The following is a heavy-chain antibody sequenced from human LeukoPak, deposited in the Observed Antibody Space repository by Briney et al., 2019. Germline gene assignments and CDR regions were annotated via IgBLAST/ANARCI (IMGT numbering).Heavy chain of an antibody. Sequence: RAGGSLRLSCAASGFTFRSYNMNWVRQAPGKGREWVSYITGGSTTIYYANSVKGRFTISRDNAKNSLYLQMNSLRAEDTAVYYCARDYSTVTTFFDYWGQGTLVTVSS. CDR3: ARDYSTVTTFFDY. CDR1: GFTFRSYN. J-gene: IGHJ4*02. V-gene: IGHV3-48*01. D-gene: IGHD4-17*01. CDR2: ITGGSTTI.